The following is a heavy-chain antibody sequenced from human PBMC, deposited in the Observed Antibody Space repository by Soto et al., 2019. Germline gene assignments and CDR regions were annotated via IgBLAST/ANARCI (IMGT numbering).Heavy chain of an antibody. CDR2: IWHDGNNK. V-gene: IGHV3-33*01. D-gene: IGHD1-26*01. CDR3: ASDLVGASDSYGLDV. CDR1: GFTFSNYG. Sequence: SGGSLRLSCAASGFTFSNYGMRWVRQAPGKGLEWVAIIWHDGNNKYYADSVRGRFIISRDNSKNRLYLQMNSLRAEDTAVYYCASDLVGASDSYGLDVWGQGTPVTVSS. J-gene: IGHJ6*02.